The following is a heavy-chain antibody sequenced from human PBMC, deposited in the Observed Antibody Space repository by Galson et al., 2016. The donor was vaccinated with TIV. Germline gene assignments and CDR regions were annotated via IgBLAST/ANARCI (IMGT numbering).Heavy chain of an antibody. V-gene: IGHV2-70*17. D-gene: IGHD3-3*01. J-gene: IGHJ4*02. CDR1: GLSLSTYGMS. CDR2: IDWDDDK. Sequence: PALVKPTQTLTLTCTFSGLSLSTYGMSVGWIRQPPGKALEWLARIDWDDDKFYNSSLKTRLTISKDIPRNQVVLTMTNMDPVDTATYYCARAPISIFGLATSYYFDYWGQGTLVTVSS. CDR3: ARAPISIFGLATSYYFDY.